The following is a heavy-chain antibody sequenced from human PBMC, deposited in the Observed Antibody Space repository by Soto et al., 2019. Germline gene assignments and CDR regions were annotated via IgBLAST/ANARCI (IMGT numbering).Heavy chain of an antibody. Sequence: GGSLRLSCAASGFNFNSYTINWVRQAPGKRLEWLSSISSSGYIFSTDSVRGRFTISRDNAKNSVYLQMDSLRVEDTALYYCAKWLRGGSYYCDFWGQGAMVTVSS. CDR3: AKWLRGGSYYCDF. D-gene: IGHD3-10*01. J-gene: IGHJ4*02. CDR1: GFNFNSYT. CDR2: ISSSGYI. V-gene: IGHV3-21*04.